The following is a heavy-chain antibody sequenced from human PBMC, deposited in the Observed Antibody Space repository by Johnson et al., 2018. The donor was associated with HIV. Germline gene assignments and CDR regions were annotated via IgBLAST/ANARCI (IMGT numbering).Heavy chain of an antibody. CDR3: AKDINWGGTAFDI. V-gene: IGHV3-30*02. J-gene: IGHJ3*02. D-gene: IGHD7-27*01. Sequence: QVQLVESGGGVVQPGGSLRLSCAASGFTFSTYGIHWVRQAPGKGPEWVAFIRYDGSNKYYADSVKGRFTISRDNSENTLYLQMNSLRAEDTAVYYCAKDINWGGTAFDIWGQGTMVTVSS. CDR1: GFTFSTYG. CDR2: IRYDGSNK.